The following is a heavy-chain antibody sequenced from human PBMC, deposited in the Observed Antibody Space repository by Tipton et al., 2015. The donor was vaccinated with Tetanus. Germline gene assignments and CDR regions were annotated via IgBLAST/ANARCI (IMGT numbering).Heavy chain of an antibody. CDR3: AREADCSGGSCFSGDFDN. J-gene: IGHJ4*02. Sequence: SLRLSCAASGFTFSRYGMSWVRQAPGKGLEWVSGVSGSGDNTNYVDSVKGRFTISRDNSKNTLYLQMNSLRAEDTAVYYCAREADCSGGSCFSGDFDNWGQGTLVTVSS. CDR1: GFTFSRYG. D-gene: IGHD2-15*01. V-gene: IGHV3-23*01. CDR2: VSGSGDNT.